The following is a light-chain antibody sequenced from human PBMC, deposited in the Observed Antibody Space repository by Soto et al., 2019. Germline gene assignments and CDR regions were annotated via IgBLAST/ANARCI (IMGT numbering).Light chain of an antibody. J-gene: IGKJ3*01. V-gene: IGKV1-17*01. CDR3: IQHYAFPFT. CDR1: QDIRIS. Sequence: DIQMTQSPSSLSASVGDRVTITCRASQDIRISLDWFQQKPGTAPKRLIFTISKLQSGVPSRFSGGGSGTEFTLTISLLQPEDSATYYCIQHYAFPFTFGRGTKVDL. CDR2: TIS.